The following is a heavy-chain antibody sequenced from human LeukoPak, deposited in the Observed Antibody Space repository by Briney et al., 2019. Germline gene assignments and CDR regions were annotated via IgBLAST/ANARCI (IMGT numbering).Heavy chain of an antibody. CDR1: GFTFSRYS. Sequence: PGGSLRHSCAASGFTFSRYSINWVRQAPGKGLEWISYISAGGSTMYYADSVKGRFTISRDNAKNALYLQMNSLRDEDTAVYYCARGEYDWGQGTLVTVSS. CDR2: ISAGGSTM. CDR3: ARGEYD. V-gene: IGHV3-48*02. J-gene: IGHJ4*02. D-gene: IGHD3-10*01.